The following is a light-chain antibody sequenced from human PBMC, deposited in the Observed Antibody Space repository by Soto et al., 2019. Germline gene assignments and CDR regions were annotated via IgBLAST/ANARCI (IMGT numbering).Light chain of an antibody. Sequence: QSALTQPASVSGSPGQSITISCTGTSSDVGGYNYVSWYQQHPGKAPKLMIYEVSNRPSGVSNRFSGSKSGNTASLTISGLQAEDEADYYCSSYTSSSTFPLFGGGTKVTVL. CDR3: SSYTSSSTFPL. V-gene: IGLV2-14*01. CDR2: EVS. J-gene: IGLJ2*01. CDR1: SSDVGGYNY.